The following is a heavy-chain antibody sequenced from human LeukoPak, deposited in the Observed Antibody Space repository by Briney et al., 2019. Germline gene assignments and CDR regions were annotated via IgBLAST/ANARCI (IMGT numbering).Heavy chain of an antibody. V-gene: IGHV1-8*01. CDR3: AREIRGVRGAEYYFDY. D-gene: IGHD3-10*01. Sequence: ASVKVSCKASGYTFVSYDINWVRQATGQGPEWMGWMSPKSGNTGYAQKFQGRVTITADESTSTAYMELSSLRSEDTAVYYCAREIRGVRGAEYYFDYWGQGTLVTVSS. CDR2: MSPKSGNT. J-gene: IGHJ4*02. CDR1: GYTFVSYD.